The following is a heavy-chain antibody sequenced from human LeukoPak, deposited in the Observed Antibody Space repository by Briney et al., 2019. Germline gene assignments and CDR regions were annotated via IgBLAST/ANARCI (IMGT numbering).Heavy chain of an antibody. V-gene: IGHV3-9*01. CDR1: GFTFDDYA. CDR2: ISWNSGSI. Sequence: GGSLRLSCAASGFTFDDYAMHWVRQAPGKGLEWVSGISWNSGSIGYADSVKGRFTISRDNAKNSLYPQMNSLRAEDTALYYCAKQLYYDSSGYYYGFDCWGQGTLVTVSS. D-gene: IGHD3-22*01. CDR3: AKQLYYDSSGYYYGFDC. J-gene: IGHJ4*02.